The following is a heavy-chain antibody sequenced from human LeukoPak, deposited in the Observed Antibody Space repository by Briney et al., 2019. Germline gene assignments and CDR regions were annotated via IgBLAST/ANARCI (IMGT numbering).Heavy chain of an antibody. CDR2: IIPIFGTG. CDR1: GGAFSNYA. Sequence: ASVKVSCKASGGAFSNYAISWVRQAPGQGLEWMGGIIPIFGTGNYAQKFQGRVTITTDESTSTAYMELSSLRSEDTAVYYCARDSRISSSWTTIDYWGQGTLVTVSS. V-gene: IGHV1-69*05. D-gene: IGHD6-13*01. CDR3: ARDSRISSSWTTIDY. J-gene: IGHJ4*02.